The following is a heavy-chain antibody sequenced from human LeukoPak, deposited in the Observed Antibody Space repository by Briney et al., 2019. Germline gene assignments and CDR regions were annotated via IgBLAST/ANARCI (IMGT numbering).Heavy chain of an antibody. CDR3: ARGITGTTGIDY. D-gene: IGHD1-7*01. J-gene: IGHJ4*02. Sequence: GGSLRLSCAASGFTFSSYSMNWVRQAPGKGLEWVSSISSSSSYIYYADSVKGRFTISRDNAKNSLYLQMNSLRAEDTAVYYCARGITGTTGIDYWGQGTLVTVPS. V-gene: IGHV3-21*01. CDR1: GFTFSSYS. CDR2: ISSSSSYI.